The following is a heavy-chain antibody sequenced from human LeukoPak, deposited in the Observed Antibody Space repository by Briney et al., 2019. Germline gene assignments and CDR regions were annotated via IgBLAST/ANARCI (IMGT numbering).Heavy chain of an antibody. D-gene: IGHD3-10*01. V-gene: IGHV3-23*01. CDR1: GFTFSSYA. CDR2: ISPSGDIT. CDR3: AKDDAWLRFGE. J-gene: IGHJ4*02. Sequence: GGSLRLSCASSGFTFSSYAMSWVRQAPGKGLEWVSGISPSGDITYYADSVKGRFTISRDNSKNTLYLEVISLTAGDTAVYYCAKDDAWLRFGEWSQGTLVTVSS.